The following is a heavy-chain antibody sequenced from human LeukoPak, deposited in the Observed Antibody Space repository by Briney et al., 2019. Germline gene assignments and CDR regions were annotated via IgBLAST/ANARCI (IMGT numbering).Heavy chain of an antibody. CDR3: ANGLDNYDILTGYTFPNFDY. CDR2: ISYDGSNK. J-gene: IGHJ4*02. Sequence: HPGGSLRLSCAASGFTFSSYAMHWVRQAPGKGLEWVAVISYDGSNKYYADSVKGRFTISRDNSKNTLYLQMNSLRAEDTAVYYCANGLDNYDILTGYTFPNFDYWGQGTLVTVSS. D-gene: IGHD3-9*01. CDR1: GFTFSSYA. V-gene: IGHV3-30*04.